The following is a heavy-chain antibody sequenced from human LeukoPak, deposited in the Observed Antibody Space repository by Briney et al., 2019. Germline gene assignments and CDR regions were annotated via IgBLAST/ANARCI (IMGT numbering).Heavy chain of an antibody. J-gene: IGHJ6*02. Sequence: GASVKVSCKASGGTFSSYAISWVRQAPGQGLEWMGGIIPILGIANYAQKFQGRVTITADKSTSTAYMELSSLRSEDTAVYYCARRGYDVVAPTYYYGMDVWGQGTTVTVS. CDR2: IIPILGIA. D-gene: IGHD5-12*01. CDR3: ARRGYDVVAPTYYYGMDV. CDR1: GGTFSSYA. V-gene: IGHV1-69*10.